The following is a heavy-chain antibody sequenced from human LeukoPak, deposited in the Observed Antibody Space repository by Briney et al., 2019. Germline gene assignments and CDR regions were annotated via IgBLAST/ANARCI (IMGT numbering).Heavy chain of an antibody. CDR2: IKTDGSDK. D-gene: IGHD1-26*01. CDR3: ARDLVKEGASPTADY. Sequence: QPGGSLRLSCAASGFTFSSDWMSWVRHTPGKGLEWVANIKTDGSDKYYVDSVKGRFTISRDNAKNSLYLQMNSLRAEDTALYHCARDLVKEGASPTADYWGQGTLVTVSS. CDR1: GFTFSSDW. J-gene: IGHJ4*02. V-gene: IGHV3-7*01.